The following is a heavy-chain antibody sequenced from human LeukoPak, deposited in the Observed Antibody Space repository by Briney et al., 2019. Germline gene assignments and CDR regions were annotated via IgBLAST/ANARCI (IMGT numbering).Heavy chain of an antibody. J-gene: IGHJ6*02. CDR2: ISSSSSTI. CDR1: GFTFNRYW. D-gene: IGHD1-26*01. V-gene: IGHV3-48*02. Sequence: GGSLTLSCVASGFTFNRYWMHWVRQAPGKGLEWVSYISSSSSTIYYADSVKGRFTISRDNAKNSLYLQMNSLRDEDTAVYYCARDQGATYYYYGMDVWGQGTTVTVSS. CDR3: ARDQGATYYYYGMDV.